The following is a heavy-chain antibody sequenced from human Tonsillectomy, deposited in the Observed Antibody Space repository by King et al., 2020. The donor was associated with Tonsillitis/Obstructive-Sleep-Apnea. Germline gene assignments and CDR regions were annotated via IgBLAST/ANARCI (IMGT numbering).Heavy chain of an antibody. CDR2: IWDDGTNQ. J-gene: IGHJ4*02. D-gene: IGHD2-8*01. CDR1: GFTFSRHG. CDR3: ARDSKYPVLHYYLDF. Sequence: VQLVESGGGVVQPGRSLRLSCAVSGFTFSRHGMHWVRQAPGKGLEWVALIWDDGTNQFYSDSVKGRFTISRDNFKNMLYLQMNSLRAEDTSVYYCARDSKYPVLHYYLDFGGQGTLVTVSS. V-gene: IGHV3-33*01.